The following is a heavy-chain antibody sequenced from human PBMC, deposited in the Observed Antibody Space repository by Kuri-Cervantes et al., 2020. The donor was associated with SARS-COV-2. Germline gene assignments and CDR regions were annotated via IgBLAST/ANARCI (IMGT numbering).Heavy chain of an antibody. CDR2: ISYDGSNK. CDR1: GFTFSSYA. D-gene: IGHD3-22*01. V-gene: IGHV3-30-3*01. CDR3: ARDRDYYDSSGYPYFDY. J-gene: IGHJ4*02. Sequence: LSLTCAASGFTFSSYAMHWVRQAPGKGLEWVAVISYDGSNKYYADSVKGRFTISRDNSKNTLYLQMNSLRAEDTAVYYCARDRDYYDSSGYPYFDYWGQGSLVTVSS.